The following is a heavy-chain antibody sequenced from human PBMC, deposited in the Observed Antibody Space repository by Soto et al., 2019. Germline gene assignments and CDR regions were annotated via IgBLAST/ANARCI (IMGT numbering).Heavy chain of an antibody. J-gene: IGHJ5*02. CDR2: IDPSDSYT. Sequence: GESLKISCKGSGYSFTSYWISLVLQMPGKGLEWMGRIDPSDSYTNYSPSFQGHVTISADKSISTAYLQWSSLKASDTAMYYCARHGPLGVRWFDPWGQGTLVTVSS. D-gene: IGHD3-10*01. V-gene: IGHV5-10-1*01. CDR1: GYSFTSYW. CDR3: ARHGPLGVRWFDP.